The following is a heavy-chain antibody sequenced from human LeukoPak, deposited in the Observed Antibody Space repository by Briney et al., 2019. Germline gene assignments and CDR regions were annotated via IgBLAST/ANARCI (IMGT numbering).Heavy chain of an antibody. J-gene: IGHJ4*02. CDR1: GYTFTSYG. Sequence: GASVKVSCKASGYTFTSYGISWVRQAPGQGLESMGWISAYNGNTNYAQKLQGRVTMTTDTSASTAYLELRSLRSDDTAVYYCARTDGYNFIDYWGQGTLVTVSS. CDR2: ISAYNGNT. D-gene: IGHD5-24*01. CDR3: ARTDGYNFIDY. V-gene: IGHV1-18*01.